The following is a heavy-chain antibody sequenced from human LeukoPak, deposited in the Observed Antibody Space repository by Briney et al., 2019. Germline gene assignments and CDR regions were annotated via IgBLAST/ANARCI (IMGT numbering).Heavy chain of an antibody. CDR2: ISYDGSNK. CDR1: GFSLSGYG. J-gene: IGHJ3*02. CDR3: ARGRSDAFDI. D-gene: IGHD3-10*01. Sequence: PGRSLRLSCAASGFSLSGYGMHWVRQAPGKGLEWVAVISYDGSNKYYADSVKGRFTISRDNSKNTLYLQMNSLRAEDTAVYYCARGRSDAFDIWGQGTMVTVSS. V-gene: IGHV3-30-3*01.